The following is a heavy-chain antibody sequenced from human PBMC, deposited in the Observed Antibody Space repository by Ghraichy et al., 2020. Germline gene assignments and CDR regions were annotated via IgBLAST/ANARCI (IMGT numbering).Heavy chain of an antibody. Sequence: GGSLRLSCAASGFSFSNYAMSWVRQAPGQGLEWVSAISGSGGTTYYADSVKGRFTISRDNSQNTLYLQMNSLRAKDTAIYYCAKYLGGSTGTSVWLDYWGKGTLVTVSS. V-gene: IGHV3-23*01. CDR1: GFSFSNYA. J-gene: IGHJ4*01. CDR2: ISGSGGTT. CDR3: AKYLGGSTGTSVWLDY. D-gene: IGHD1-1*01.